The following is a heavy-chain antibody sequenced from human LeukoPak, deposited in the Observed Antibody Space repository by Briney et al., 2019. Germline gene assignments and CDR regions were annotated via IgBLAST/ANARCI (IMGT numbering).Heavy chain of an antibody. CDR1: GFTVSSNY. CDR3: AKSPRYYYDSSGYYIY. J-gene: IGHJ4*02. D-gene: IGHD3-22*01. V-gene: IGHV3-53*01. CDR2: IYSSGST. Sequence: PGGSLRLSCAASGFTVSSNYMSWVRQAPGKGLEWVSVIYSSGSTYYADSVKGRFTISRDNSKNTLHLQMNTLRAEDTAVYYCAKSPRYYYDSSGYYIYWGQGTLVTVSS.